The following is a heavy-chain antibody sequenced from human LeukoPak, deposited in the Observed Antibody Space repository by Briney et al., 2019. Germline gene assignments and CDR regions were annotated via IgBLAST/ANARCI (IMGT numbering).Heavy chain of an antibody. CDR1: GFSSSDYW. D-gene: IGHD5-18*01. Sequence: GGSLRLSCAASGFSSSDYWMHWVRHAPGKGLVWVSRMNSDGTTTNYADSVKGRFTISRDNAKNTLYLQMNSLRAEDTAVYYCARDNRGFSCLDYWGQGTLVTVSS. CDR2: MNSDGTTT. CDR3: ARDNRGFSCLDY. V-gene: IGHV3-74*01. J-gene: IGHJ4*02.